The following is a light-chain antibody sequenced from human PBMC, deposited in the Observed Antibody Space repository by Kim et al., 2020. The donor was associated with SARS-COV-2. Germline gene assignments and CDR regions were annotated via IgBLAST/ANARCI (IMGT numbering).Light chain of an antibody. CDR1: QSVSSN. J-gene: IGKJ1*01. CDR3: QQYNNWPPWT. V-gene: IGKV3-15*01. Sequence: EIVMTQSPASLSVSPGERATLSCRASQSVSSNLAWYQLKPGQAPRLLIYGASTRATGIPARFRGSGSGTEFTLTISSLLSEDFAVYYCQQYNNWPPWTFGQGTKVDIK. CDR2: GAS.